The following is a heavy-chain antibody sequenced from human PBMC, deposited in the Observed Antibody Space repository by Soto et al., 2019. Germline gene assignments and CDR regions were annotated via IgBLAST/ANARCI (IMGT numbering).Heavy chain of an antibody. Sequence: SETLSLTCTVSGGSISSVGYYWSWIRQPPGKGLEWLGYVYYNGITNYNPSLKSRVTMSVDTSKNQVSLNLTSLTAADTATYYCARKGAAASYAHYYMDVWGRGTAVTVS. J-gene: IGHJ6*03. D-gene: IGHD6-13*01. CDR1: GGSISSVGYY. V-gene: IGHV4-61*08. CDR2: VYYNGIT. CDR3: ARKGAAASYAHYYMDV.